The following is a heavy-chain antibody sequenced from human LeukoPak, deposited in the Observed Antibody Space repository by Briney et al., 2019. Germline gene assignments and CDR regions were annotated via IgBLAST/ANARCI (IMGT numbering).Heavy chain of an antibody. CDR2: ISSSSSYI. V-gene: IGHV3-21*01. CDR1: GFTFSSYS. J-gene: IGHJ4*02. D-gene: IGHD6-13*01. CDR3: AGGYSSSWYYFDY. Sequence: PGGSLRLSCAASGFTFSSYSMNWVRQAPGKGLELVSSISSSSSYIYYADSVKGRFTISRDNAKNSLYLQMNSLRAEDTAVYYCAGGYSSSWYYFDYWGQGTLVTVSS.